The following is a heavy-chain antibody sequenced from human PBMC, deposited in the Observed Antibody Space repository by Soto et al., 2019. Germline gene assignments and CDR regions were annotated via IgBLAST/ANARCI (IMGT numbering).Heavy chain of an antibody. Sequence: XSVKVSCKASGYTFTSYGISWVRQAPGQGLEWMGWISAYNGNTNYAQKLQGRVTMTTDTSTSTAYMELRSLRSDDTAVYYCARDYGVELDIVVVVAATSYYYYGMDVWGQGPTVTVS. CDR2: ISAYNGNT. J-gene: IGHJ6*02. CDR3: ARDYGVELDIVVVVAATSYYYYGMDV. D-gene: IGHD2-15*01. V-gene: IGHV1-18*04. CDR1: GYTFTSYG.